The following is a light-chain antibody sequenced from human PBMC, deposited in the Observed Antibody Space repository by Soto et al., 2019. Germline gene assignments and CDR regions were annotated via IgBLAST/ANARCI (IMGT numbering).Light chain of an antibody. V-gene: IGLV2-14*01. CDR1: SSDVGGYNY. J-gene: IGLJ1*01. CDR3: SSYTSSSTLL. Sequence: QSALTQPASVSGSPGQSITISCTGTSSDVGGYNYVSWYQQHPGKAPKLMIYEVSNRPSGVSNRFSGSKSGNTASLTISGLHAEDEADYYCSSYTSSSTLLFGPGTKVTVL. CDR2: EVS.